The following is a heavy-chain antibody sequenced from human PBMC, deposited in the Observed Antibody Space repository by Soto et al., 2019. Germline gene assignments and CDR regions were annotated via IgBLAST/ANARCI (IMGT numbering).Heavy chain of an antibody. CDR2: ISAYNGDT. V-gene: IGHV1-18*01. J-gene: IGHJ6*02. CDR1: GYTLTSYG. Sequence: QVQLVQSGAAVTKPGASVKVSCKASGYTLTSYGISWVRQAPGQGLEWMGWISAYNGDTNYAQSLQGTVNMTTGTARATAYLELRSLRSDDTAVYYCATTIGYSYYYYGMDGWGQGTTVTVSS. CDR3: ATTIGYSYYYYGMDG. D-gene: IGHD5-12*01.